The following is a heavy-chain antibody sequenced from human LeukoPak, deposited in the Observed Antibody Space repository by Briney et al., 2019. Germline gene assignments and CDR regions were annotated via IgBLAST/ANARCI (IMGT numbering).Heavy chain of an antibody. CDR1: GFTFSSYG. Sequence: GGSLRLSCAASGFTFSSYGMHWVRQAPGKGLEWVALIWYDGSNKYYADSVKGRFTISRDNSKNTLYLQMNSLRAEDTAVYYCAKLSRDSSGYSPFDYWGQGTLVTVSS. D-gene: IGHD3-22*01. V-gene: IGHV3-33*06. CDR2: IWYDGSNK. J-gene: IGHJ4*02. CDR3: AKLSRDSSGYSPFDY.